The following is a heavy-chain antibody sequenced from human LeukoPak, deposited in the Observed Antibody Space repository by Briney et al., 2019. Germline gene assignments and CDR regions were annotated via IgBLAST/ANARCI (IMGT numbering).Heavy chain of an antibody. J-gene: IGHJ4*02. CDR3: AKERPEWELLVDY. Sequence: PGRSLRLSCAASGFTFSSYGMHWVRQAPGKGLEWVAVISYDGSNKYYADSVKGRFTISRDNSKNTLYLQMNSLRAEDTAVYCCAKERPEWELLVDYWGQGTLVTVSS. D-gene: IGHD1-26*01. CDR1: GFTFSSYG. CDR2: ISYDGSNK. V-gene: IGHV3-30*18.